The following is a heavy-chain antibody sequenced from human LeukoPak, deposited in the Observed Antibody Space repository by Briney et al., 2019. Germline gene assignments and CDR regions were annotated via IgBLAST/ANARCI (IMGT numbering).Heavy chain of an antibody. CDR3: ARHETDIVALDY. D-gene: IGHD5-12*01. CDR2: IYYSGST. V-gene: IGHV4-59*08. CDR1: GGFISSYY. J-gene: IGHJ4*02. Sequence: PSETLSLTCTVSGGFISSYYWSWIRQPAGKGLEWIGYIYYSGSTNYNPSLKSRVTISVDTSKSQFSLKLSSVTAADTAVYYCARHETDIVALDYWGQGTLVTVSS.